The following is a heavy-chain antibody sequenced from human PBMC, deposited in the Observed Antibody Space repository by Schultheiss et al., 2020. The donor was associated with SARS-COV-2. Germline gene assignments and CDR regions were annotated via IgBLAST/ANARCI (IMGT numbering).Heavy chain of an antibody. Sequence: SQTLSLTCDVSGVSINTGFFYWNWIRQSPGKGLEWIGYIYYSGSTYYNPSLKSRVTISVDTSKNQFSLKLSSVTAADTAVYYCARVGCSSTSCYQNDYWGQGTLVTVSS. D-gene: IGHD2-2*01. CDR3: ARVGCSSTSCYQNDY. CDR1: GVSINTGFFY. J-gene: IGHJ4*02. V-gene: IGHV4-31*11. CDR2: IYYSGST.